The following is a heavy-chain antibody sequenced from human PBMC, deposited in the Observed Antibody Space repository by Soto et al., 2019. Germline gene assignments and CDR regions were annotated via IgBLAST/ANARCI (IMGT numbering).Heavy chain of an antibody. V-gene: IGHV1-69*06. CDR1: GGTFSSYA. CDR2: IIPIFGTA. Sequence: QVQLVQSGAEVKKPGSSVKVSCKASGGTFSSYAISWVLQAPGQGLEWMGGIIPIFGTANYAQKFQGRVTITADKYTSTAYMELRSLRSEDTAVYYCASDNYYDSSGYYYRPYSLFFYWGQGTLVTVSS. CDR3: ASDNYYDSSGYYYRPYSLFFY. D-gene: IGHD3-22*01. J-gene: IGHJ4*02.